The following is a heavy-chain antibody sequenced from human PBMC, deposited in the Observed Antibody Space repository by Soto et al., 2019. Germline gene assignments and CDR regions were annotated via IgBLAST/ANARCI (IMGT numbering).Heavy chain of an antibody. CDR3: ARGYSSGPDY. Sequence: EVQLVESGGGVVQPGGSLRLSCAASGFTFSDHWMHWVRQVPGKGLVWVARINSDGSTTTYADSVKGRFTISRANARNTLYLHMDSLRAGDTARYCCARGYSSGPDYWGQVTLVTVSS. D-gene: IGHD6-19*01. CDR2: INSDGSTT. J-gene: IGHJ4*02. CDR1: GFTFSDHW. V-gene: IGHV3-74*01.